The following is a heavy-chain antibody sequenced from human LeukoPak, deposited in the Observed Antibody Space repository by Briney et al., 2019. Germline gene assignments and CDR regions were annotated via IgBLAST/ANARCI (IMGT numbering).Heavy chain of an antibody. CDR2: INGDGSEK. CDR1: EFTFSNYW. Sequence: QPGGSLRLSCAASEFTFSNYWMNWVRQAPGEGLEWVANINGDGSEKKYVDSVKGRFTISRDNAKNSLYLQMNSLRAEDTAVYYCARSLYSSRRFDPWGQGTLVTVSS. D-gene: IGHD6-13*01. J-gene: IGHJ5*02. V-gene: IGHV3-7*01. CDR3: ARSLYSSRRFDP.